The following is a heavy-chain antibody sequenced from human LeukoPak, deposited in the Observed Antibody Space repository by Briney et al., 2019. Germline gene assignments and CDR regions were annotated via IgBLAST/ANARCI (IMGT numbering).Heavy chain of an antibody. D-gene: IGHD6-19*01. V-gene: IGHV1-2*06. CDR3: ASLSGIAVAAHDH. Sequence: ASVKVSCKASGYTFTGYYMHWVRQAPGQGLEWMGRINPNSGGTNYAQKFQGRVTMTRDTSISTAYMELSRLRSDDTAMYYCASLSGIAVAAHDHWGQGTLVTVSS. CDR2: INPNSGGT. CDR1: GYTFTGYY. J-gene: IGHJ4*02.